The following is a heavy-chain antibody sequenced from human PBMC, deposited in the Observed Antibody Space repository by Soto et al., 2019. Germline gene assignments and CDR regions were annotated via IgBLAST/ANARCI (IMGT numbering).Heavy chain of an antibody. D-gene: IGHD3-22*01. J-gene: IGHJ4*02. CDR2: IVVGSGNT. Sequence: SVKVSCKASGFTFTSSAVQWVRQARGQRLEWIGWIVVGSGNTNYAQKFQERVTITRDMSTSTAYLELSSLRSEDTAVYYFAATTYNYDSSDYHFDYWGKGSRVTISS. V-gene: IGHV1-58*01. CDR1: GFTFTSSA. CDR3: AATTYNYDSSDYHFDY.